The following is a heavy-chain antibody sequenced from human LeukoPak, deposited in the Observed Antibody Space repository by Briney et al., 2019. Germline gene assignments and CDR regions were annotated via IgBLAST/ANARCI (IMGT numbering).Heavy chain of an antibody. CDR3: ARERITFGGVIVTYYYYGMDV. CDR1: GFSFSSYW. Sequence: AGGSLRLSCAVSGFSFSSYWMTWVRQAPGKGLEWVAKIKEDGSEKYYVDSVKGRFTVSRDNVKNSLFLQMNSLRVEDTAAYYCARERITFGGVIVTYYYYGMDVWGQGTTVTVSS. CDR2: IKEDGSEK. J-gene: IGHJ6*02. D-gene: IGHD3-16*02. V-gene: IGHV3-7*03.